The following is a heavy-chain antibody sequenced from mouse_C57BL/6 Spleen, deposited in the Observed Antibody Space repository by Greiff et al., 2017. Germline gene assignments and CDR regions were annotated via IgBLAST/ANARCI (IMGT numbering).Heavy chain of an antibody. CDR3: ARWMAKGFDY. D-gene: IGHD2-3*01. CDR1: GYTFTSYW. CDR2: IDPSDSET. V-gene: IGHV1-52*01. Sequence: QVQLQQPGAELVRPGSSVKLSCKASGYTFTSYWMQWVQQRPIQGLEWIGNIDPSDSETHYNQKFKDKATLTVDKSSSTAYMQLSSLPSEYSAVYYCARWMAKGFDYWGQGATLTVSS. J-gene: IGHJ2*01.